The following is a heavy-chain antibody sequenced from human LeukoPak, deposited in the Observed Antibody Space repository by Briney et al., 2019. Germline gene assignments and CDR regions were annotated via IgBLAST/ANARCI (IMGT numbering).Heavy chain of an antibody. J-gene: IGHJ3*02. CDR2: IYYSGST. V-gene: IGHV4-31*03. CDR3: ARGLGGTVSEDAFDI. CDR1: GGSISSGGYY. D-gene: IGHD4-17*01. Sequence: PSETLSLTCTVSGGSISSGGYYWSWIRQHPGKGLEWIGYIYYSGSTYYNPSLKSRVTISVGTSKNQFSLKLSSVTAADTAVYYCARGLGGTVSEDAFDIWGQGTMVTVSS.